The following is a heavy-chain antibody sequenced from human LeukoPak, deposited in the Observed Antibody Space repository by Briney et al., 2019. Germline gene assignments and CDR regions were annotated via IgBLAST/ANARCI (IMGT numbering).Heavy chain of an antibody. CDR3: ATRLGGDY. D-gene: IGHD3-9*01. CDR1: GITFSSYP. CDR2: ITTEGVGT. Sequence: PGGSLRLSCTASGITFSSYPVTWVRQAPGKGLEWVSTITTEGVGTYYADSVKGRFAISRDNARSTLYLQMNSLRAEDTALYYCATRLGGDYWGQGTLVTVSS. V-gene: IGHV3-23*01. J-gene: IGHJ4*02.